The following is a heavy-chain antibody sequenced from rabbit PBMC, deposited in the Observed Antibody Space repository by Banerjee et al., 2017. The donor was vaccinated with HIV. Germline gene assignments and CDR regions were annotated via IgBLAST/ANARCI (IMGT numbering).Heavy chain of an antibody. CDR3: ARDGGSGNEFNL. Sequence: QEQLVESGGGLVQPEGSLTLTCTAWGFPFSNSYWICWVRQAPGKGLEWIGCIYSVTDNTWYASWAKGRFTITRSTTLNTVDLKMTSLTAADTATYFCARDGGSGNEFNLWGQGTLVTV. J-gene: IGHJ4*01. CDR1: GFPFSNSYW. D-gene: IGHD4-2*01. CDR2: IYSVTDNT. V-gene: IGHV1S43*01.